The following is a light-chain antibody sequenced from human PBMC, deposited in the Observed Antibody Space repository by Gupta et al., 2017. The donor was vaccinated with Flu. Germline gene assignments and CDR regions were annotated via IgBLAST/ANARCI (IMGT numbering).Light chain of an antibody. V-gene: IGKV4-1*01. CDR1: QSVLYNSNNKNC. Sequence: DTLMTQFTDTLAVSLGERATLNCKSNQSVLYNSNNKNCIAWYQQKPGQPPKLLIYWASTRESGVPDRFSGSGSGTDFTLTISSLQAEDVAVYYCHQYYSTFFTFGPGTRVDIK. CDR2: WAS. CDR3: HQYYSTFFT. J-gene: IGKJ3*01.